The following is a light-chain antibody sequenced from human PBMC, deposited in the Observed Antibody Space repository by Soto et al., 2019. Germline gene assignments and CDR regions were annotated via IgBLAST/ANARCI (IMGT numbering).Light chain of an antibody. CDR3: QQYGSSPLT. V-gene: IGKV3-20*01. CDR2: GAS. Sequence: EIVLTQSPGTLSLSPGERATLSCRASQSVSSSYLAWYQKKPGQAPRLLIYGASSRATGIPERFSGSGSGKDFTLTISRLEPEDFAVYYCQQYGSSPLTCGQGTKVEIK. J-gene: IGKJ1*01. CDR1: QSVSSSY.